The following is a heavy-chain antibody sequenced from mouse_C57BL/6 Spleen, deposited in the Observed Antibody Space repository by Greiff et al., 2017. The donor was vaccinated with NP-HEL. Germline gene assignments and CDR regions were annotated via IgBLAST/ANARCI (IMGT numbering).Heavy chain of an antibody. J-gene: IGHJ4*01. V-gene: IGHV14-4*01. Sequence: EVQLQQSGAELVRPGASVKLSCTASGFNIKDDYMHWVKQRPEQGLEWIGWIDPENGDTEYASKFQGKATITADTSSNTAYLQLRSLTSEDTAVYDCTTWRGDYDVHYYAMDYWGQGTSVTVSS. CDR1: GFNIKDDY. CDR2: IDPENGDT. D-gene: IGHD2-4*01. CDR3: TTWRGDYDVHYYAMDY.